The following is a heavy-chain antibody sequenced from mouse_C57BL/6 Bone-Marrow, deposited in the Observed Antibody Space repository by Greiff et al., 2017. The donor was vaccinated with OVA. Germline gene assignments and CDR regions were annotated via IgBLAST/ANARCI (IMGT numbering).Heavy chain of an antibody. D-gene: IGHD1-1*01. V-gene: IGHV1-9*01. Sequence: VQLQQSGAELMKPGASVKLSCKATGYTFTGYWIEWVKQRPGHGLEWIGEILPGSGSTNYHEKFKGKATFTADTSSNTAYMQLSSLTTEDSAIYYCARDYGSPLFDYWGQGTTLTVSS. CDR1: GYTFTGYW. CDR2: ILPGSGST. CDR3: ARDYGSPLFDY. J-gene: IGHJ2*01.